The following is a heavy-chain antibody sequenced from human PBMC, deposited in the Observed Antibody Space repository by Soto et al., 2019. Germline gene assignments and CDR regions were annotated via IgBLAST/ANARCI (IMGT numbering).Heavy chain of an antibody. J-gene: IGHJ6*04. V-gene: IGHV4-59*01. CDR1: GGSISSYY. Sequence: QVQLQESGPGLVKPSETLSLTCTVSGGSISSYYWSWIRQPPGKGLEWIGYIYYSGSTNYNPSLKSRVTISVDTSKNQFSLKLSSVTAADTAVYYCARGLTTVAVWGKGTTVTVSS. CDR2: IYYSGST. CDR3: ARGLTTVAV. D-gene: IGHD1-1*01.